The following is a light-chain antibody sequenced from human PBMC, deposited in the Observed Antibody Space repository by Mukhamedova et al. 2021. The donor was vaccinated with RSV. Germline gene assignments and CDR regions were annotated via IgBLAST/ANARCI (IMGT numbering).Light chain of an antibody. CDR1: QSVLYSSNNKNY. CDR3: QQYYSTPPYT. V-gene: IGKV4-1*01. J-gene: IGKJ2*01. CDR2: WAS. Sequence: TINCKSSQSVLYSSNNKNYLAWYQHKPGQPPKLLIYWASTRESGVPDRFSGSGSGTDFTLTISSLQAEDVAVYYCQQYYSTPPYTF.